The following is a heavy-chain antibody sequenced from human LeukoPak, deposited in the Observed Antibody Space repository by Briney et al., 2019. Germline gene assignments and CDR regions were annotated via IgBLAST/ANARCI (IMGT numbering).Heavy chain of an antibody. D-gene: IGHD2-2*01. Sequence: GESLKISCKASGYNFTTYWIAWVRQMPGKGLECMGIIYPDDSDTRYSPSFQGQVSISADKSINTAYLQWNSLKAPDTAMYYCARDHWWRHDCSSTSCYLYYGMDVWGQGTTVTVSS. CDR1: GYNFTTYW. CDR3: ARDHWWRHDCSSTSCYLYYGMDV. CDR2: IYPDDSDT. J-gene: IGHJ6*02. V-gene: IGHV5-51*01.